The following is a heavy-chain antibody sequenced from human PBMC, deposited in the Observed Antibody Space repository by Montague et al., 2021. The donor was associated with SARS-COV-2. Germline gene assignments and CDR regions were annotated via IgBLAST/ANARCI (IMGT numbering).Heavy chain of an antibody. Sequence: SLRLSCAASGFTFSSYWMSWVRQAPGEGLEWVANIKQDGSEKYYVDSVKGRFTISRDNAKNSLYLQMNSLRAEDTAVYYCARDRGSYYDFWSGYWYMDVWGKGTTVTVSS. CDR3: ARDRGSYYDFWSGYWYMDV. J-gene: IGHJ6*03. V-gene: IGHV3-7*01. CDR1: GFTFSSYW. CDR2: IKQDGSEK. D-gene: IGHD3-3*01.